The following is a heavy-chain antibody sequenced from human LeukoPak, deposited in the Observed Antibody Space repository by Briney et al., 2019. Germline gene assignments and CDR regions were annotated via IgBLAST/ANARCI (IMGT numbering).Heavy chain of an antibody. CDR3: AKDGVYYYDSSGYYYPDY. D-gene: IGHD3-22*01. V-gene: IGHV3-30*18. CDR2: ISYDGSNK. J-gene: IGHJ4*02. Sequence: GRSLRLSCAASGFTFSSYGMHWVRQAPGKGLEWVAVISYDGSNKYYADSVKGRFTISRDNSKNTLYLQMNSLRAEDTAVYYCAKDGVYYYDSSGYYYPDYWGQGTLVTVSS. CDR1: GFTFSSYG.